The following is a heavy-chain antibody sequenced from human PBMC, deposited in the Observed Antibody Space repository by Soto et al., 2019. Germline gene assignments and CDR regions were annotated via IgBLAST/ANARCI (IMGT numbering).Heavy chain of an antibody. D-gene: IGHD4-17*01. J-gene: IGHJ3*01. CDR2: ISYDGSDG. CDR1: GFTFRSYG. V-gene: IGHV3-30*03. CDR3: AIRADYENGDFDV. Sequence: QVRLVESGGGVVQPGRSLRLSCAASGFTFRSYGMHWVRQAPGKGLEWVALISYDGSDGYYGDSMQGRFTITRDNSKDTLYLQINSLRVEYTAVYYCAIRADYENGDFDVWGQGTVVTVSS.